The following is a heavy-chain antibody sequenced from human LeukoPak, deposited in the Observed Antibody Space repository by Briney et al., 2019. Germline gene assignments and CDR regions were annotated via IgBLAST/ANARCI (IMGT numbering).Heavy chain of an antibody. D-gene: IGHD4-17*01. Sequence: GASVKVSCKASGGTFSSYAISWVRQAPGQGLEWMGRIIPILGIANYAQKFQGRVTITADKSTSTAYMELSSLRSEDTAVYYCASSGDLNAFDIWGQGTMVTVSS. CDR2: IIPILGIA. V-gene: IGHV1-69*04. CDR1: GGTFSSYA. J-gene: IGHJ3*02. CDR3: ASSGDLNAFDI.